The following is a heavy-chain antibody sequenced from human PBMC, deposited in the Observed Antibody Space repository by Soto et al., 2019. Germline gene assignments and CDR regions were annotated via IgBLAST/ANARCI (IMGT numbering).Heavy chain of an antibody. V-gene: IGHV3-30*18. Sequence: QVQLVESGGGVVQPGRSLRLSCAASGFTFSSYGMHWVRQAPGKGLEWVAVISYDGSYKYYADSMKGRVTISRDNSKNTLDVQMNSLGAEDTAVYYWAKEGSVVATTPVFDYWGQGTLVTFSS. CDR2: ISYDGSYK. D-gene: IGHD5-12*01. J-gene: IGHJ4*02. CDR1: GFTFSSYG. CDR3: AKEGSVVATTPVFDY.